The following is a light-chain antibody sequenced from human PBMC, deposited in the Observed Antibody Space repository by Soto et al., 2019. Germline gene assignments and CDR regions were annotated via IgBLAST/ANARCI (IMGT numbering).Light chain of an antibody. J-gene: IGLJ1*01. CDR2: EVS. V-gene: IGLV2-23*02. CDR1: SSDVGSYNL. Sequence: QSELSQPAYVSRSPGQSLTISCTGTSSDVGSYNLVSWYQQHPGKAPKLMIYEVSKRPSGVSNRFSGSKSGNTASLTISGLQAEDEADYYCCSYAGSLYVFGTGTKVTVL. CDR3: CSYAGSLYV.